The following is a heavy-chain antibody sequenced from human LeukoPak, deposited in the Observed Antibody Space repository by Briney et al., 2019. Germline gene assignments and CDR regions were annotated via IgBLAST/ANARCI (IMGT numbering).Heavy chain of an antibody. V-gene: IGHV3-21*01. CDR3: ARDLLGWELHYFDY. D-gene: IGHD1-26*01. CDR2: ISSSSDYI. CDR1: GFTFSSYN. Sequence: GALRLSCAASGFTFSSYNMNWVRQAPGKGLEWVSSISSSSDYIYYADSVKGRFSISRDNAKNSLYLQMNSLRAEDTAVYYCARDLLGWELHYFDYWGQGTLVTVSS. J-gene: IGHJ4*02.